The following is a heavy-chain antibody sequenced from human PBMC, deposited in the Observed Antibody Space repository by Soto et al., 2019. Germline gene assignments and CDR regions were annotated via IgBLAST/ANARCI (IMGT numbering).Heavy chain of an antibody. J-gene: IGHJ3*02. CDR2: IYYSGST. CDR1: GGSISGGGYY. CDR3: ARAGKLTLRAFDI. V-gene: IGHV4-31*03. Sequence: PSETLSLTCTVSGGSISGGGYYWSWIRQHPGKGLEWIGYIYYSGSTYYNPSLKSRVTISVDTSKNQFSLKLSSVTAADTAVYYCARAGKLTLRAFDIWGQGTMVTVSS. D-gene: IGHD3-10*01.